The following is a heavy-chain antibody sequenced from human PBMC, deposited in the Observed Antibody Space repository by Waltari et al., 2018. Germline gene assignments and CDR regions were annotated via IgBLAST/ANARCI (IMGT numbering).Heavy chain of an antibody. V-gene: IGHV4-59*01. CDR2: IYYSGST. CDR1: GGSISSYY. D-gene: IGHD2-15*01. Sequence: QVQLQESGPGLVKPSETLSLTCTVSGGSISSYYWRWIRQPPGKGLAWIGYIYYSGSTNYNPSLKSRVTISVDTSKNQFSLKLSSVTAADTAVYYCAGPRSRYCSGGSCFNYYYGMDVWGQGTTVTVSS. J-gene: IGHJ6*02. CDR3: AGPRSRYCSGGSCFNYYYGMDV.